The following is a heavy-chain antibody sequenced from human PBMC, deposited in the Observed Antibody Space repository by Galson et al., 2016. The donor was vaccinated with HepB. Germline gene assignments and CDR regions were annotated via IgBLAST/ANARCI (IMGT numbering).Heavy chain of an antibody. CDR1: GGSITRYY. CDR3: ARSPDRSVYQGDWFDP. Sequence: SETLSLTCTVSGGSITRYYWSWIRQPPGKGLEWIGYISYTGNTNYNPSLKSRVTSSVHTSRTQFSLKLSSVTAADTAVYYCARSPDRSVYQGDWFDPWGRGTLVTVSS. J-gene: IGHJ5*02. CDR2: ISYTGNT. D-gene: IGHD3/OR15-3a*01. V-gene: IGHV4-59*08.